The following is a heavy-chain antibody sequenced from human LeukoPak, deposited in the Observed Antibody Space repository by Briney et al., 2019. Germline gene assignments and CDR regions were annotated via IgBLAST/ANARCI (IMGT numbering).Heavy chain of an antibody. CDR1: GYSISSGYY. CDR2: INHSGST. CDR3: ARGSSSGWYRDAFDI. D-gene: IGHD6-19*01. V-gene: IGHV4-38-2*02. Sequence: SETLSLTCTVSGYSISSGYYWGWIRQPPGKGLEWIGEINHSGSTNYNPSLKSRVTISVDTSKNQFSLKLSSVTAADTAVYYCARGSSSGWYRDAFDIWGQGTMVTVSS. J-gene: IGHJ3*02.